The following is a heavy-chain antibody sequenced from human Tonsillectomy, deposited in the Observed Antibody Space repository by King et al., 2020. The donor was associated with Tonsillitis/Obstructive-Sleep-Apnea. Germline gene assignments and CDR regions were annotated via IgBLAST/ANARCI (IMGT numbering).Heavy chain of an antibody. J-gene: IGHJ4*02. V-gene: IGHV4-59*08. CDR2: IYYSGST. CDR3: ARRSYYDSSGYYFDY. Sequence: QLQESGPGLVKPSETLSLTCTVSGGSISSYYWSWIRQPPGKGLEWIGYIYYSGSTNYNPSLTSRVTISVDTSKTQFSLKLSSVTAADTAVYYCARRSYYDSSGYYFDYWGQGTLVTVSS. CDR1: GGSISSYY. D-gene: IGHD3-22*01.